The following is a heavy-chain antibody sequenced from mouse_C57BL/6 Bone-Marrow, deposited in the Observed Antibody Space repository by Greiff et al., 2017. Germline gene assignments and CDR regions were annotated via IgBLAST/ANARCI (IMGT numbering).Heavy chain of an antibody. D-gene: IGHD2-3*01. J-gene: IGHJ3*01. CDR3: AMDGYPEGFFAY. CDR1: GYTFTSYW. V-gene: IGHV1-69*01. CDR2: IDPSDSYT. Sequence: QVQLKQPGAELVMPGASVKLSCKASGYTFTSYWMHWVKQRPGQGLEWIGEIDPSDSYTNYNQKFKGKSTLTVDKSSSTSYMQLSSLTSEDSAVYYYAMDGYPEGFFAYWGQGTLVTVSA.